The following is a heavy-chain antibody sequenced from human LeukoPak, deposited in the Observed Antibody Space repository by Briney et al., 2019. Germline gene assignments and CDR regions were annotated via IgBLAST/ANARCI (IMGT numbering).Heavy chain of an antibody. CDR2: IWYDGSNK. Sequence: GRSLGLSCAASGFTFSSYGMHWVRQAPGKGLEWVAVIWYDGSNKYYADSVKGRFTISRDNSKNTLYLQMNSLRAEDTAVYYCAREPRYSGSYYQFDYWGQGTLVTVSS. J-gene: IGHJ4*02. V-gene: IGHV3-33*01. CDR1: GFTFSSYG. CDR3: AREPRYSGSYYQFDY. D-gene: IGHD1-26*01.